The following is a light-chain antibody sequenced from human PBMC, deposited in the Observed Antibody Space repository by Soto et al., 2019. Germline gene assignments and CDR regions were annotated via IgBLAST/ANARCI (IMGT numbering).Light chain of an antibody. J-gene: IGKJ1*01. V-gene: IGKV3-15*01. CDR1: QSVSSN. Sequence: IVMTQSPATLSVSPGERATLSCRTSQSVSSNLAWYQQRPGQAPRLLIYGASTRATGVPARFSGSGSETDFTLTISSLQSEDFAVYYCQQYNKWPPWTFGQGTKVEIK. CDR3: QQYNKWPPWT. CDR2: GAS.